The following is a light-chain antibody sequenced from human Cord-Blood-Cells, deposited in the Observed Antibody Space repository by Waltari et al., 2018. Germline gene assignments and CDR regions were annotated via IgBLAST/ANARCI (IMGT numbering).Light chain of an antibody. CDR2: YDS. CDR3: QVWDSISDHPV. V-gene: IGLV3-21*04. J-gene: IGLJ3*02. Sequence: SYVLTQPPSVSVAPGKTARITCGGNNIGSKSVHWYQQKPGQAPVLVIYYDSDRPSGIPERFSGSNSGNTATLTISRVEAGDEADYYCQVWDSISDHPVFGGGTKLTVL. CDR1: NIGSKS.